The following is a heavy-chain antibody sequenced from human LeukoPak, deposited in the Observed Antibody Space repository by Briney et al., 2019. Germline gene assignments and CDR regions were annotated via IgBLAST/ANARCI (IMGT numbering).Heavy chain of an antibody. J-gene: IGHJ3*02. Sequence: GGSLRLSCAASGFIFSSYGMHWVRQAPGKGLEWVAVIWYDGSNKYYADSVKGRFTISRDNSRNTLYLQMNSLRAEDTAVYYCARDIRDYYDSSGYWSDAFDIWGQGTMVTVSS. CDR2: IWYDGSNK. CDR1: GFIFSSYG. V-gene: IGHV3-33*01. D-gene: IGHD3-22*01. CDR3: ARDIRDYYDSSGYWSDAFDI.